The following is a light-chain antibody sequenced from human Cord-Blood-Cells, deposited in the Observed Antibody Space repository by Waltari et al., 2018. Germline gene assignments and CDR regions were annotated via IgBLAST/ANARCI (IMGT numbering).Light chain of an antibody. CDR1: SSDVGSYNL. CDR2: EVS. Sequence: QSALTQPASVSGSPGQSITISCTGTSSDVGSYNLVSWYQQHPGKAPKLMIYEVSKRPSGVSNRFSGYKSGNTASLTISGLQAEDEADYYCCSYAGSSVFGTGTKVTVL. V-gene: IGLV2-23*02. J-gene: IGLJ1*01. CDR3: CSYAGSSV.